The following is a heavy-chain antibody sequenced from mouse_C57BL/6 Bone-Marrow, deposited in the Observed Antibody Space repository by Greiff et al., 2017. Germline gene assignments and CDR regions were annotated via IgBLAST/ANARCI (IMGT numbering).Heavy chain of an antibody. D-gene: IGHD1-1*01. CDR1: GYTFTDYN. J-gene: IGHJ4*01. Sequence: VQLQQPGPELVKPGASVKMSCKASGYTFTDYNMHWVQQSHGKSLAWIGHLPPTPGGTSYNQKFKGKATLTVNKSSSTAYMELRSLTSEDSAVYYFARKGYYGIIYAIDYWGQGTSVTVSS. CDR3: ARKGYYGIIYAIDY. V-gene: IGHV1-22*01. CDR2: LPPTPGGT.